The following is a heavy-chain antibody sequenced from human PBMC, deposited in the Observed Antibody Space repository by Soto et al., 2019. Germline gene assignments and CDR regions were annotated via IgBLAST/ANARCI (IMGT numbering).Heavy chain of an antibody. J-gene: IGHJ4*02. CDR3: AKDLFPTSGQRFFFDY. Sequence: PXGSLRLFCAASGVTYHTSDSTRVHHAPGRGLEWVSTILNAETPFYTVTVKGRFTISRYNFRGTQYLQMNGLRVEDAALYYCAKDLFPTSGQRFFFDYWGQICLVTFS. V-gene: IGHV3-23*01. CDR2: ILNAETP. CDR1: GVTYHTSD. D-gene: IGHD2-21*01.